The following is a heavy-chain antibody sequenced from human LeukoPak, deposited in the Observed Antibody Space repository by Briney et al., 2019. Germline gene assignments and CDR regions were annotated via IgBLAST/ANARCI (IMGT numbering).Heavy chain of an antibody. Sequence: SETLSLTCTVSGGSISSYYWSWIRQPPGKGLEWIGYIYYGGGTNYNPSLKSRVTISVDTSKNQFSLKLSSVTAADTAVYYCARRIAVAGYNDAFDIWGQGTMVTVSS. V-gene: IGHV4-59*08. CDR3: ARRIAVAGYNDAFDI. D-gene: IGHD6-19*01. J-gene: IGHJ3*02. CDR1: GGSISSYY. CDR2: IYYGGGT.